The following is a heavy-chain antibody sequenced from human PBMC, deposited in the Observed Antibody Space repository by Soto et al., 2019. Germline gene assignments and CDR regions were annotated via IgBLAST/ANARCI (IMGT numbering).Heavy chain of an antibody. V-gene: IGHV1-18*01. Sequence: QVQLVQSGAEVKKPGASVKVSCKASGYTFTHYGITWVRQAPGQGLEWMGWINSFSGDTNYPQKLQGRLTMTTDTSTNTVYMELRNLRSDDTADYYCASDLHSGGKYWYFDIWGRGTLVTVSS. D-gene: IGHD2-15*01. CDR1: GYTFTHYG. CDR2: INSFSGDT. J-gene: IGHJ2*01. CDR3: ASDLHSGGKYWYFDI.